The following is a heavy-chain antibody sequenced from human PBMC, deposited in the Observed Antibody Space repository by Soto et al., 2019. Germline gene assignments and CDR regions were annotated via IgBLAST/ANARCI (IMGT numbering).Heavy chain of an antibody. CDR3: ARVHPGIAVAGAPGDAFGI. Sequence: SVKVSCKASGGTFSSYTISWVRQAPGQGPEWMGRIIPILGIANYAQKFQGRVTITADKSTSTAYMELSSLRSEDTAVYYCARVHPGIAVAGAPGDAFGIWGQGTMVTVSS. D-gene: IGHD6-19*01. V-gene: IGHV1-69*02. CDR2: IIPILGIA. J-gene: IGHJ3*02. CDR1: GGTFSSYT.